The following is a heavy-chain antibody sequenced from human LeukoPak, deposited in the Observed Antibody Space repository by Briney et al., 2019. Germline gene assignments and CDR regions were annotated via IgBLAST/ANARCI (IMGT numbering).Heavy chain of an antibody. CDR3: TTGATMIVVEEVDC. CDR2: IKSKTDGGTT. CDR1: GFTFSNAW. Sequence: GGSLRLSCAASGFTFSNAWMSWVRQAPGKGLEWVGRIKSKTDGGTTDYAAPVKGRFTISRDDSKNTLYLQMNSLKTEDTAVYYCTTGATMIVVEEVDCWGQGTLVTVSS. D-gene: IGHD3-22*01. V-gene: IGHV3-15*01. J-gene: IGHJ4*02.